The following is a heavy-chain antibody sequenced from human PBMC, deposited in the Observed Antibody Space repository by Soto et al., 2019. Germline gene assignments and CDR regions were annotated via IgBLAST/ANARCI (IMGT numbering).Heavy chain of an antibody. CDR3: AKALGGRYPGKFHYYGVDV. Sequence: QVKLVESGGGVAQPGRSLRLSCAGSGFSFNYFGIHWVRQAPGKGLEWVAVVSYEGSIKYYADSVKGRFTVSRDNSKNTLYLQMNGLRAEDTAVYFCAKALGGRYPGKFHYYGVDVWGLGTTVTVSS. CDR1: GFSFNYFG. D-gene: IGHD1-26*01. CDR2: VSYEGSIK. V-gene: IGHV3-30*18. J-gene: IGHJ6*02.